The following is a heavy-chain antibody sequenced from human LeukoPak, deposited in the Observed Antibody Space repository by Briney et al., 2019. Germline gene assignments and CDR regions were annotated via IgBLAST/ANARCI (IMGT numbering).Heavy chain of an antibody. CDR3: ARDTVTTFRFRDYYYYGMDV. V-gene: IGHV3-74*01. D-gene: IGHD4-17*01. J-gene: IGHJ6*02. CDR1: GVTVSGYW. Sequence: GSLRLSCAAFGVTVSGYWMNWVRQAPGKGLVWVARINSDGSSTSHADSVKGRFTISRDNSKNTLYLQMNSLRAEDTAVYYCARDTVTTFRFRDYYYYGMDVWGQGTTVTVSS. CDR2: INSDGSST.